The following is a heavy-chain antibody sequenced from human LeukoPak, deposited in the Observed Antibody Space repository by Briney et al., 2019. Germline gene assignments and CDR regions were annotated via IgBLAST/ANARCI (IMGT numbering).Heavy chain of an antibody. CDR3: AKGSRITMIVVVITDLYYFDY. J-gene: IGHJ4*02. CDR1: GFTFSSYA. V-gene: IGHV3-23*01. D-gene: IGHD3-22*01. CDR2: ISGSGGST. Sequence: GGSLRLSRAASGFTFSSYAMSWVRQAPGKGLEWVSAISGSGGSTYYADSVKGRFTISRDNSKNTLYLQMNSLRVEDTAVYYCAKGSRITMIVVVITDLYYFDYWGQGTLVTVSS.